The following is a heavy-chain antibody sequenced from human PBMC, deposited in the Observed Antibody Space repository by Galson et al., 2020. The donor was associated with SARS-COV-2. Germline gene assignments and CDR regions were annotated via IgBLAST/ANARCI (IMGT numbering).Heavy chain of an antibody. CDR3: ASHEGRGFYFDY. J-gene: IGHJ4*02. CDR2: IYYSGST. V-gene: IGHV4-59*13. Sequence: SETLSLTCTVSGGSISSYYWSWIRQPPGKGLEWIGYIYYSGSTNYNPSLKSRVTISVDTSKNQFSLKLSSVTAADTAVYYCASHEGRGFYFDYWGQGTLVTVSS. D-gene: IGHD2-15*01. CDR1: GGSISSYY.